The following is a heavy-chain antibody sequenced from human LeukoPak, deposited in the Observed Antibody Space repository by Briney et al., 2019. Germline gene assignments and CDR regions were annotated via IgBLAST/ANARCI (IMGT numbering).Heavy chain of an antibody. Sequence: TGGSLRLSCAASGFTFSSYWMSWVRQAPGKGLEWVANIKQDGSEKYYVYSVKGRFTISRDNAKNSLYLQMNSMRAEDTAVYYCARDMSVNAFDIWGQGTMVTVSS. CDR3: ARDMSVNAFDI. CDR2: IKQDGSEK. J-gene: IGHJ3*02. V-gene: IGHV3-7*01. CDR1: GFTFSSYW. D-gene: IGHD4-17*01.